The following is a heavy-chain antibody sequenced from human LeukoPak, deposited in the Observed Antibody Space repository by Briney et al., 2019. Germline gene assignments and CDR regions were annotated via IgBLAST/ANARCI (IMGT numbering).Heavy chain of an antibody. V-gene: IGHV1-24*01. CDR1: GYTLTELS. CDR2: FDPEDGET. Sequence: ASVKLSCKVSGYTLTELSMYWVRQAPGKGLEWMGGFDPEDGETIYAQKFQGRVAMTEDTSTDTAYMELSSLRSEDTAVYYCATDSSGAGLDAFDIWDQGTMVTVSS. J-gene: IGHJ3*02. CDR3: ATDSSGAGLDAFDI. D-gene: IGHD6-19*01.